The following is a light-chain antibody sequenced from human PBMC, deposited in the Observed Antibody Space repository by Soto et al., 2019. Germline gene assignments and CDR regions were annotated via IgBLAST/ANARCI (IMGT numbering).Light chain of an antibody. Sequence: QSALTQPASVSGSPGQSITISCTGTSSDVGSYNLVSWYQQHPGKAPKLWISEGSKRPSGVSNRFSGSKSGNTASLTISGLQAEAEADYYCCSYAGSSPVFGGGTQLTVL. V-gene: IGLV2-23*01. CDR1: SSDVGSYNL. CDR2: EGS. J-gene: IGLJ2*01. CDR3: CSYAGSSPV.